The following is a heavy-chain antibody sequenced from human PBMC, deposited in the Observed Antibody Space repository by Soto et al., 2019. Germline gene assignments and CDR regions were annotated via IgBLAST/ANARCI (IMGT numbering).Heavy chain of an antibody. Sequence: SETLSLTCTVSGGSISSGGYYWNWIRQHPGKGLGWIGYIYYTGSTYYNPSLKGRVTISVDTSKNQFSLKLSSVTAADTAVYYCARRDYYDSSGYYYFDYWGQGTLVTVSP. CDR2: IYYTGST. J-gene: IGHJ4*02. CDR3: ARRDYYDSSGYYYFDY. CDR1: GGSISSGGYY. D-gene: IGHD3-22*01. V-gene: IGHV4-31*03.